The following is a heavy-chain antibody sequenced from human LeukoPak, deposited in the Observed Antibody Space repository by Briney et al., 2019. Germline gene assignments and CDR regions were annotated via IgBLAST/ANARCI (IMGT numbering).Heavy chain of an antibody. V-gene: IGHV4-4*07. J-gene: IGHJ4*02. D-gene: IGHD5-12*01. CDR2: IYSSGST. CDR1: GGSINSYY. Sequence: SETLSLTCTVSGGSINSYYWSWIRQPAGKGLEWIGRIYSSGSTNYNPSLKSRVSMSVDTSKNQFSLKLTSVTAADTAVYYCARGGKDTVVTMWGKGILVTVSS. CDR3: ARGGKDTVVTM.